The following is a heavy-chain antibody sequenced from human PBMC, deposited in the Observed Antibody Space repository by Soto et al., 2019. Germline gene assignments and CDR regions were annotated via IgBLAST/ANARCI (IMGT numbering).Heavy chain of an antibody. J-gene: IGHJ4*02. V-gene: IGHV4-59*08. CDR2: IHYSGST. CDR3: ARHIDY. Sequence: PPETLSLTCTVSGVSISSYDWSWVRQPPGKGLEWIGYIHYSGSTNYNPSLKSRVTISVDMSQNQFSLMLSSVTAADTAVYYCARHIDYWGQGTLVTVSS. CDR1: GVSISSYD.